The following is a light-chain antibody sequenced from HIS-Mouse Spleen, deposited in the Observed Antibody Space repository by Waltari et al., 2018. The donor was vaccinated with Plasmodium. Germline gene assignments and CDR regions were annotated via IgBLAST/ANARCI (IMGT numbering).Light chain of an antibody. V-gene: IGLV2-23*03. J-gene: IGLJ2*01. Sequence: QSALTQPASVSGSPGQSITISCTGPSSDVGSYNLVSWYQQHPGKAPKLMLYEGSKRPSGVSNRFSGSKSGNTASLTISGLQAEDEADYYCCSYAGSSTFVVFGGGTKLTVL. CDR1: SSDVGSYNL. CDR2: EGS. CDR3: CSYAGSSTFVV.